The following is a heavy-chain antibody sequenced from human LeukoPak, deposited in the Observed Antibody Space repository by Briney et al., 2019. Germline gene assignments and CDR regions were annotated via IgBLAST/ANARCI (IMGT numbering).Heavy chain of an antibody. V-gene: IGHV3-74*01. Sequence: PGESLRLSCAASGFTFNSHWMHWVRQAPGKGLLWVSGINGDGSSTSNEDSVKGRFTISRDNAKNMLYLQMNSLRAEDTAVYYCVRELGAFDIWGQGTMVTVSS. CDR3: VRELGAFDI. CDR2: INGDGSST. J-gene: IGHJ3*02. CDR1: GFTFNSHW.